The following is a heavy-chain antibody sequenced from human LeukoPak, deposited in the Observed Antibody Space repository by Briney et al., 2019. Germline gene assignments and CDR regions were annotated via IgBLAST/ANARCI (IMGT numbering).Heavy chain of an antibody. CDR1: GDSVSSNSAA. J-gene: IGHJ4*02. Sequence: SQTLSLTCAISGDSVSSNSAAWTWVRQSPSRGLEWLGRTYYRSKWYNDYAVSVKSRITINPDTSKNQFSLQLSSVTPEDTAVYYCARQRGTLDYWGQGTLVTVSS. V-gene: IGHV6-1*01. CDR2: TYYRSKWYN. CDR3: ARQRGTLDY. D-gene: IGHD3-16*01.